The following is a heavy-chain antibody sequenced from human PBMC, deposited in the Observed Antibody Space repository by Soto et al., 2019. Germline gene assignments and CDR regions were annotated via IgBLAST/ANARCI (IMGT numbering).Heavy chain of an antibody. CDR1: GYTFTGYY. CDR3: ARGWQQLPSATVFDY. Sequence: QVQLVQSGAEVKKPGASVKVSCTASGYTFTGYYMHWVRQAPGQGLEWMGWINPNSGGTNYAQKFHGRVTMTRDTSISTSYMEVSRRRSDDTAVYYCARGWQQLPSATVFDYGGQGTLVTVSS. V-gene: IGHV1-2*02. D-gene: IGHD6-13*01. J-gene: IGHJ4*02. CDR2: INPNSGGT.